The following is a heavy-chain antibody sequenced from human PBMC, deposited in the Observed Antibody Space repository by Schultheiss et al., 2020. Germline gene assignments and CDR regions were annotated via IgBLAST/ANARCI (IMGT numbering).Heavy chain of an antibody. CDR3: ARDGDGYNLSWFDP. Sequence: SETLSLTCAVYGGSFSGYYWSWIRQPPGKGLEWIGYIYYSGSTYYNPSLKSRVTISVDTSKNQFSLKLSSVTAADTAVYHCARDGDGYNLSWFDPWGQGTLVTVS. CDR1: GGSFSGYY. V-gene: IGHV4-34*01. CDR2: IYYSGST. D-gene: IGHD5-24*01. J-gene: IGHJ5*02.